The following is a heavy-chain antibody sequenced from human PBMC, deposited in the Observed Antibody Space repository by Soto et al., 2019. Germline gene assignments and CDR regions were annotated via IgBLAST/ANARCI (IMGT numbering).Heavy chain of an antibody. Sequence: HGVTLKRSCAAYGYSVDLYGMNWVRQAPGKGLEWISYIDSSSDTIYYADSVKGRFTISRDNAENSLYLQMNSLRDEDTAVYYCARLYYDYVWGQGTTVTVSS. CDR1: GYSVDLYG. CDR2: IDSSSDTI. V-gene: IGHV3-48*02. CDR3: ARLYYDYV. D-gene: IGHD3-3*01. J-gene: IGHJ6*02.